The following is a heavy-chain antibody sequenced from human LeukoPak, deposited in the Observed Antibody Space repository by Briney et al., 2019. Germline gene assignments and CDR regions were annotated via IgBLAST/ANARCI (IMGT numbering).Heavy chain of an antibody. V-gene: IGHV4-39*07. J-gene: IGHJ3*02. D-gene: IGHD2-15*01. Sequence: SETLSLTCTVSGGSISSSSYYWGWIRQPPGKGLEWIGSIYYSGSTYYNPSLKSRVTISVDTSKNQFSLKLSSVTAADTAVYYCARDKVVASDAFDIWGQGTMVTVSS. CDR3: ARDKVVASDAFDI. CDR1: GGSISSSSYY. CDR2: IYYSGST.